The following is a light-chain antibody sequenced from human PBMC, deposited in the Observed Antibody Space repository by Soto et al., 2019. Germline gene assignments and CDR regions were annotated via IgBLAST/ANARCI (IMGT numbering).Light chain of an antibody. V-gene: IGLV2-8*01. CDR1: SSDVGGYNY. CDR3: TSFAGRIIP. CDR2: EVT. Sequence: QSALTQPPSASGSPGQSVTISCTGTSSDVGGYNYVSWYQQHPGKASKLIIYEVTKRPSGVPDRFSGSKSGNTAFMTVSGLQAEDEADYYCTSFAGRIIPFGTGTKVTVL. J-gene: IGLJ1*01.